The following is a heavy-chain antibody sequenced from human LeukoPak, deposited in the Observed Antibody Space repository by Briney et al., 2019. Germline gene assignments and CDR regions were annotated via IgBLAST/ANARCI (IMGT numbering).Heavy chain of an antibody. J-gene: IGHJ4*02. CDR2: INGDGSST. D-gene: IGHD2-15*01. V-gene: IGHV3-74*01. CDR3: ARAFCPGGSCYGRFDY. Sequence: GGSLRLSCEASGLTLSTYWIHWVRQGPGKGLDSVSRINGDGSSTSYADSVKGRFTISRDNAKSTVYLQMNSLTAEDTAVYHCARAFCPGGSCYGRFDYWGQGTLVTVSS. CDR1: GLTLSTYW.